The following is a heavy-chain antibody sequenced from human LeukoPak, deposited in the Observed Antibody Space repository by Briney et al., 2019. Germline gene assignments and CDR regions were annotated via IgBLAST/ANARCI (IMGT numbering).Heavy chain of an antibody. Sequence: AETLVLTCTVSGGSISSSSYYWGWIRQPPGKGLEWIGSIYYSGSTYYNPSLKSRVTIAVDTSKNQFSLKLSSVTAADTAVYYCATHQPWEYGGNAFALWEQGTMDTVSS. J-gene: IGHJ4*01. CDR3: ATHQPWEYGGNAFAL. CDR1: GGSISSSSYY. V-gene: IGHV4-39*01. CDR2: IYYSGST. D-gene: IGHD4-23*01.